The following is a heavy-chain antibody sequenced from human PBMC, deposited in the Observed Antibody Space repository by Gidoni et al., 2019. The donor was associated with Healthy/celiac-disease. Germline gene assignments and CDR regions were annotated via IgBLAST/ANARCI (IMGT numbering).Heavy chain of an antibody. J-gene: IGHJ5*02. V-gene: IGHV4-34*01. Sequence: QVQLQQWGAALLKPSETLSLTCAVYGGSFSGYYWSWIRQPPGKGLEWIGEINHSGSTNYNPSLKRRVTISVDTSKNQFSPKLSAVAAADTAVYYCARAYHCSGGSCYKLAWFDPWGQGTLVTVSS. CDR2: INHSGST. CDR3: ARAYHCSGGSCYKLAWFDP. CDR1: GGSFSGYY. D-gene: IGHD2-15*01.